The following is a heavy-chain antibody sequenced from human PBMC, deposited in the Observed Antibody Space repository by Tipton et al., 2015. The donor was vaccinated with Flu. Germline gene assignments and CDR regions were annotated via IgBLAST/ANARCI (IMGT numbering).Heavy chain of an antibody. CDR2: ISSSGKTI. CDR1: GFTFSNYE. J-gene: IGHJ4*02. Sequence: SLRLSCAASGFTFSNYEMNWVRQAPGKGLEWLSYISSSGKTISYADSVRGRFTISRDNTKKSLYLQLNSLRAEDTAMYYCATLTGDDYWGQGIMVTVSS. CDR3: ATLTGDDY. V-gene: IGHV3-48*03. D-gene: IGHD7-27*01.